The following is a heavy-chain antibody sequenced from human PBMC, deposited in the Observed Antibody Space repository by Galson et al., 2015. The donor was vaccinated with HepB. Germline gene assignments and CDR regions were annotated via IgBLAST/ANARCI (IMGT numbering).Heavy chain of an antibody. D-gene: IGHD2-2*01. J-gene: IGHJ5*02. CDR2: MNPNSGNT. CDR1: GYTFTCYD. Sequence: SVKVSCKASGYTFTCYDINWVRQATGQGLEWMGWMNPNSGNTGYAQKFQGRVTMTRNTSISTAYMELSSLRSEDTAVYYCARSPSRRGYRSSTSCHNWFDPWGQGTLVTVSS. CDR3: ARSPSRRGYRSSTSCHNWFDP. V-gene: IGHV1-8*01.